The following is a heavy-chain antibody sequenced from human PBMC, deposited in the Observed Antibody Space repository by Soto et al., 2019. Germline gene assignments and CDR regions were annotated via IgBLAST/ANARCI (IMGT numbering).Heavy chain of an antibody. CDR3: ARSAGVY. D-gene: IGHD2-8*01. V-gene: IGHV4-39*01. CDR2: MSYSGST. Sequence: QLQLQESGPGLVKPSETLSLTCTVSGASISSANYYWIWIRQPPGKGLEWIGSMSYSGSTLDNPSLKSQAAISLDTSRNQFSLRLSSVTAADTAFYYCARSAGVYWGQGILVTVSS. CDR1: GASISSANYY. J-gene: IGHJ4*02.